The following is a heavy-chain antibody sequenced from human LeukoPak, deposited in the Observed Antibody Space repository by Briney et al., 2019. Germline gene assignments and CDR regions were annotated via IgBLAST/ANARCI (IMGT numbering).Heavy chain of an antibody. Sequence: GASVKVSCKASGYTFINYNIAWVRQAPGQGLEWMGWISAYNGDTNYGQKVQGRVAMTTDTSTRTAYMELRGLRSDDTAVYYCARDVFEGFGERVVDAFDLWAKGQWSPSLQ. CDR2: ISAYNGDT. CDR3: ARDVFEGFGERVVDAFDL. D-gene: IGHD3-10*01. V-gene: IGHV1-18*01. J-gene: IGHJ3*01. CDR1: GYTFINYN.